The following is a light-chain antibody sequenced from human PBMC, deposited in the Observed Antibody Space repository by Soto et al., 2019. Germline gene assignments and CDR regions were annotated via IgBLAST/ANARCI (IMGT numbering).Light chain of an antibody. CDR2: GAS. V-gene: IGKV3-15*01. CDR3: QQYNNWPPYT. Sequence: EIVMTQSPATLSVSPGERATLSCRASQSVSSNLAWYQQKPGQAPRLLIHGASTRATAIQATFSGSGFGTEFPLTISSLQSEDFAVYYCQQYNNWPPYTFGQGTKLEIK. J-gene: IGKJ2*01. CDR1: QSVSSN.